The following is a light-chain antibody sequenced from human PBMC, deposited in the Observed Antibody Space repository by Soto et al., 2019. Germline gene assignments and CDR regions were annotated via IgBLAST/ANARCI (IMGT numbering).Light chain of an antibody. Sequence: DIVMTQSPLSLPVTPGEPASISCRSSQSLLHSNGYNYLDWYLQKPGQSPQLLIYLGSNRATGVPDRLSGSGSGTDFTLKISRVEAEDVGVYYCMQALQTPPTFGQGT. CDR1: QSLLHSNGYNY. J-gene: IGKJ1*01. CDR2: LGS. CDR3: MQALQTPPT. V-gene: IGKV2-28*01.